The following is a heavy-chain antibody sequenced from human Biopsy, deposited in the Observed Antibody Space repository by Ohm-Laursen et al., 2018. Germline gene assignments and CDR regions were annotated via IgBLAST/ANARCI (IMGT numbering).Heavy chain of an antibody. J-gene: IGHJ1*01. D-gene: IGHD2-15*01. Sequence: VAPVKVSCKTSGYTFTGQYLHWVRQVPGQGLEWMGWINPHSGTTKFAQDFQGRVTMTRDTSITTAYMELRRLRPDDTAVYYCAKGQDLRGGAEYFQHWGQGALVTVSS. V-gene: IGHV1-2*02. CDR1: GYTFTGQY. CDR2: INPHSGTT. CDR3: AKGQDLRGGAEYFQH.